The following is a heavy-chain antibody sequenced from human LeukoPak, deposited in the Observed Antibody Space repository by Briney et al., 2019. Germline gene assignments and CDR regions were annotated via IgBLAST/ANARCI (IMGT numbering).Heavy chain of an antibody. Sequence: PGGSQRLSCAASGFTFSNYWMHWVRQAPGKGLVWVSRINSDGSTTTYADSVKGRFTISRDNAKNTLYLQMNSLRAEDTAVYYCARSRVEMATSLLDYWGQGTLVTVSS. CDR3: ARSRVEMATSLLDY. CDR2: INSDGSTT. V-gene: IGHV3-74*01. CDR1: GFTFSNYW. J-gene: IGHJ4*02. D-gene: IGHD5-24*01.